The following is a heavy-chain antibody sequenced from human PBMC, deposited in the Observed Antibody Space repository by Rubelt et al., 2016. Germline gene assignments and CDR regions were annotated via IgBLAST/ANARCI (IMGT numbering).Heavy chain of an antibody. CDR2: INPTSGGT. CDR1: GYTFTGYS. V-gene: IGHV1-2*06. Sequence: QVQLVQSGAEVKKPGASVKVSCKASGYTFTGYSMHWVRQAPGQGREWVGRINPTSGGTNYAQTVQSRLAMTRDTSITTAYMELSRLRSDDTAVFYCARESSSGWYIDYWGQGTLVTVSS. J-gene: IGHJ4*02. D-gene: IGHD6-19*01. CDR3: ARESSSGWYIDY.